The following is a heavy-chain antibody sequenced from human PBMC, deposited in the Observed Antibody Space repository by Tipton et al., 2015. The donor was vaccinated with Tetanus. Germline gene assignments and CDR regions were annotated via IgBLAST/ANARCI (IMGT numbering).Heavy chain of an antibody. V-gene: IGHV3-7*01. CDR3: ARDLGTWHYYCGMDV. Sequence: SLRLSCAASGFTFSNYWMSWVRQAPGKGLEWVANIKQDGSGEYYVESVKGRFSISRDNAKNSVYLQMNSLRAEDTAVYYCARDLGTWHYYCGMDVWGQGTTVTVSS. CDR2: IKQDGSGE. D-gene: IGHD7-27*01. CDR1: GFTFSNYW. J-gene: IGHJ6*02.